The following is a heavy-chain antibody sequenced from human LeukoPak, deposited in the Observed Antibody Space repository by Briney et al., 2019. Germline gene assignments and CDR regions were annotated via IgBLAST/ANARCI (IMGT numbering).Heavy chain of an antibody. J-gene: IGHJ4*02. Sequence: RGSLRLSSAASGFSFSSYSINWVHQAPGKGLEWVSYISGDGNAKHYTDSVKGRFTISRDNAKNALYLQMNSLRAEDTAVYFCARDYVYAFDYWGQGTLVRVSS. CDR1: GFSFSSYS. V-gene: IGHV3-48*01. D-gene: IGHD2-8*01. CDR2: ISGDGNAK. CDR3: ARDYVYAFDY.